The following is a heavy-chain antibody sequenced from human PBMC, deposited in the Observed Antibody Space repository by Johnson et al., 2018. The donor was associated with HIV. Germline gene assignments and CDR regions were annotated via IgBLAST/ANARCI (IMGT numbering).Heavy chain of an antibody. J-gene: IGHJ3*02. CDR3: TRGGWDSSGYYSPYDAFDI. V-gene: IGHV3-66*01. CDR1: GFTVSSNY. CDR2: IYSGGST. Sequence: VQLVESGGGLVQPGGSLRLSCAASGFTVSSNYMSWVRQAPGKGLEWVSVIYSGGSTYSADSVKGRFTISRDNSKSIAYLQMNSLKTEDTAVYYCTRGGWDSSGYYSPYDAFDIWGQGTMVTVSS. D-gene: IGHD3-22*01.